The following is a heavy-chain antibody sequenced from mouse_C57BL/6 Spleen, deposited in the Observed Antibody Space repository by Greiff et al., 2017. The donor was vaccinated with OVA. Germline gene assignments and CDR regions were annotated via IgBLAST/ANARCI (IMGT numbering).Heavy chain of an antibody. D-gene: IGHD4-1*01. Sequence: VQLQESGAELARPGASVKLSCKASGYTFTSYGISWVKQRTGQGLEWIGEIYPRSGNTYYNEKFKGKATLTADKSSSTAYMELRSLTSEDSAVYFCARAGGLTGTRYFDVWGTGTMVTVSS. J-gene: IGHJ1*03. CDR3: ARAGGLTGTRYFDV. CDR2: IYPRSGNT. CDR1: GYTFTSYG. V-gene: IGHV1-81*01.